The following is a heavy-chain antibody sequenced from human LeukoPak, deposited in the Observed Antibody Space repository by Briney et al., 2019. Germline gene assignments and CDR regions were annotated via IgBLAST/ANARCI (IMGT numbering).Heavy chain of an antibody. D-gene: IGHD3-22*01. CDR2: ISAYNGNT. V-gene: IGHV1-18*01. CDR3: ARGPYDSSGYYPRPSSDFDY. CDR1: GGTFSSYA. J-gene: IGHJ4*02. Sequence: ASVKVSCKASGGTFSSYAISWVRQAPGQGLEWMGWISAYNGNTNYAQKLQGRVTMTTDTSTSTAYMELRSLRSDDTAVYYCARGPYDSSGYYPRPSSDFDYWGQGTLVTVSS.